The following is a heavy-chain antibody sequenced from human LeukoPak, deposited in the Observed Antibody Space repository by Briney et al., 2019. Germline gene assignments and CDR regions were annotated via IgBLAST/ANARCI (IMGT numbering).Heavy chain of an antibody. CDR2: ISNNGGYT. CDR1: GFTFTSYS. CDR3: AREGCSTTSCYHFDY. Sequence: PGGSLRLSCAASGFTFTSYSMNWVRQAPGKGLEWVSAISNNGGYTYYADSVQGRFAISRDNSKNTLYLQMNSLRAEDTAVYYCAREGCSTTSCYHFDYWGQGTLVTVSS. V-gene: IGHV3-23*01. D-gene: IGHD2-2*01. J-gene: IGHJ4*02.